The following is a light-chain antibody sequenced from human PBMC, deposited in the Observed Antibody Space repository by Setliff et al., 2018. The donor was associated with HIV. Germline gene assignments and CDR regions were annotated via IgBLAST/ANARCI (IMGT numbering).Light chain of an antibody. CDR3: QVWDTSFDHYG. Sequence: SYELPQPPSVSVAPGQTARITCGENNIGSKSVHWYQQKSGQAPVLVVYDDSDRPSGIPERFSGSNSGTTATLTISRVEAGDEADYYCQVWDTSFDHYGFGSGTKVT. CDR1: NIGSKS. J-gene: IGLJ1*01. V-gene: IGLV3-21*02. CDR2: DDS.